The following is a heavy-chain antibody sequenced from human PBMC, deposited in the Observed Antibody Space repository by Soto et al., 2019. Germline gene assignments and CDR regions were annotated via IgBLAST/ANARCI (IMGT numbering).Heavy chain of an antibody. V-gene: IGHV2-70*01. CDR3: ARTYYYDSSGYYFFDY. Sequence: SVPTLVNPTQTLTLTCTFSGFSLSTSGMCVSWIRQPPGKALEWLALIDWDDDKYYSTSLKTRLTISKDTSKNQVVLTMTNMDPVDTATYYCARTYYYDSSGYYFFDYWGQGTLVTVSS. J-gene: IGHJ4*02. CDR2: IDWDDDK. D-gene: IGHD3-22*01. CDR1: GFSLSTSGMC.